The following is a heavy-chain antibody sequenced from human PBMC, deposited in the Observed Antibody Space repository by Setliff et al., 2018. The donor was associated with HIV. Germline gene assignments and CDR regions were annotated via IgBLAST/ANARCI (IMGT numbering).Heavy chain of an antibody. Sequence: SETLSLTCTVSGGSASNSRYYWAWVRQPPGKGLEWIASISHSGNTYYNPSLNSRVTISLDTSKNQFSLKLSSVTAADTAVYYCARRLGATVFYYFDYWGQGTLVTVSS. V-gene: IGHV4-39*07. CDR3: ARRLGATVFYYFDY. CDR2: ISHSGNT. J-gene: IGHJ4*02. CDR1: GGSASNSRYY. D-gene: IGHD3-16*01.